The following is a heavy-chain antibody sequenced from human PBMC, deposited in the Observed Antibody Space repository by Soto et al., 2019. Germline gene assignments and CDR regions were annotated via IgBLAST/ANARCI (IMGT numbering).Heavy chain of an antibody. CDR1: GYTKNDLS. D-gene: IGHD3-22*01. V-gene: IGHV1-24*01. J-gene: IGHJ3*02. CDR2: FDPENGET. CDR3: ARDRLVYYDSSGYYSHTYPDAFDI. Sequence: GASVKVSCKDSGYTKNDLSMHWVRQAKGKGLEWMGGFDPENGETIYAQKFQGRVTMTTDTSTSTAYMELRSLRSDDTAVYYCARDRLVYYDSSGYYSHTYPDAFDIWGQGTMVTVS.